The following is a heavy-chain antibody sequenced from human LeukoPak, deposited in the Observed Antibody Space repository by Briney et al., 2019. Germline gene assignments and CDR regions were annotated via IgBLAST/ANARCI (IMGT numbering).Heavy chain of an antibody. Sequence: GGSQRLSCAASGFTFRSYAMGWVRQAPGKGLEWVSAIIGSGGSTYYADSVKGRFTISRDNSKNTLYLQMNSLRAEDTALYYCAKEMSDIVAGYADAFDIWGQGTMVTVSP. CDR2: IIGSGGST. J-gene: IGHJ3*02. V-gene: IGHV3-23*01. CDR1: GFTFRSYA. D-gene: IGHD3-9*01. CDR3: AKEMSDIVAGYADAFDI.